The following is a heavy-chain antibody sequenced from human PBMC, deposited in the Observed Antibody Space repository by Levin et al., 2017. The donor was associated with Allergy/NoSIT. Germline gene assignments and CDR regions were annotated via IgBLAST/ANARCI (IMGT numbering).Heavy chain of an antibody. CDR1: GYSFTSNW. D-gene: IGHD4-23*01. V-gene: IGHV5-51*01. CDR2: IYPGDSNT. J-gene: IGHJ4*02. CDR3: ARLLDYGGNCFFDY. Sequence: SGGSLRLSCKGSGYSFTSNWIGWVRQMPGKGLEWMGVIYPGDSNTRYSPSFQGQVSISVDKSISTAYLQWSSLKASDTAMYHCARLLDYGGNCFFDYWGQGTLVTVSS.